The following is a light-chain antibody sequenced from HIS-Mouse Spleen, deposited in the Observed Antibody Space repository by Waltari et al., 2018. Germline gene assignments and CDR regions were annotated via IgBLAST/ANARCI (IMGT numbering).Light chain of an antibody. CDR1: QSISSW. J-gene: IGKJ4*01. V-gene: IGKV1-5*03. CDR3: QQYNSYSLT. Sequence: DIQMTQSPSTLAASVGDRVTITCRASQSISSWLAWYQQKPGKAPKLLIYKASSLESGVPSRFSGSGSGTEFTLTISSLQPDDFATYYCQQYNSYSLTFGGGTKVEIK. CDR2: KAS.